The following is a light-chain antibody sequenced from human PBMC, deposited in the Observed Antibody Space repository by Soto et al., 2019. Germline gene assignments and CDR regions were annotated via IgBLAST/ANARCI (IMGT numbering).Light chain of an antibody. CDR3: QQRNVWPPVT. J-gene: IGKJ5*01. CDR1: PSVTNY. V-gene: IGKV3-11*01. CDR2: GAF. Sequence: LMTQSPGPLSLSPGDSATLSCMASPSVTNYLAWYRKSPGQATRLISCGAFNRATGIPATFSGSGSGTDLTLTISSLEPADSAVYYCQQRNVWPPVTCGQGTRLEIK.